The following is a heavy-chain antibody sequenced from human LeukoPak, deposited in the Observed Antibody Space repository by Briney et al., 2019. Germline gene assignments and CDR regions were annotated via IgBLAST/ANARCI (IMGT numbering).Heavy chain of an antibody. J-gene: IGHJ4*02. CDR2: ISYDGSNN. V-gene: IGHV3-30*18. Sequence: GGSLRLSCAASGFTFSSYGMHWVRQAPGKGLEWVAVISYDGSNNYYADSVKGRFTISRDNSKNTLYLQMNSLRAEDTAVYYCAKDQSGWSLDYWGQGTLVTVSS. D-gene: IGHD6-19*01. CDR1: GFTFSSYG. CDR3: AKDQSGWSLDY.